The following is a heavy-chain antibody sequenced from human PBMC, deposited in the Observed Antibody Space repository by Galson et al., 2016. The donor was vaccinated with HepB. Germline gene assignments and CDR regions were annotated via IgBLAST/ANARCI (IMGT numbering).Heavy chain of an antibody. J-gene: IGHJ5*01. CDR2: INDTPDRT. V-gene: IGHV3-23*01. Sequence: SLRLSCAASGFTFSFSNYAMTWVRQAPGKGLEWVSAINDTPDRTYYADSVKGRFTISRDNSKSTVFLQMSSLRAEDTAVYYCAIDSVGGPKSNFPDSWGQGTVVTVSS. D-gene: IGHD4-23*01. CDR1: GFTFSFSNYA. CDR3: AIDSVGGPKSNFPDS.